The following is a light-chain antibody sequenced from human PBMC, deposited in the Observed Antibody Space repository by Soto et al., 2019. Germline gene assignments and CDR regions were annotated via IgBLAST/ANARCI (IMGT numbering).Light chain of an antibody. J-gene: IGKJ1*01. CDR3: MQAGQTPLT. V-gene: IGKV2-28*01. CDR1: QSLLHSSGSNS. CDR2: LGS. Sequence: DIVMTQSPLSLPVTPGEPASISCRSSQSLLHSSGSNSLDRYLQKPGQSPQLLIYLGSNRASGVPDSISGSGSGTDFTLKITRVEAEYVGFYYRMQAGQTPLTFGQGTKLEIK.